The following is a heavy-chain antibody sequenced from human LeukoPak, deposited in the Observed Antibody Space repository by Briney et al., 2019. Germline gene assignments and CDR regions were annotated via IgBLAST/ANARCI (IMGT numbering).Heavy chain of an antibody. D-gene: IGHD6-13*01. CDR2: IYYGGSTSGST. CDR3: ASGRDSWGAQPKYYFDY. V-gene: IGHV4-59*12. Sequence: NTSETLSLTCSVSGGPIRSYYWSWLRQPPGKGLEGKGLEWIGYIYYGGSTSGSTNYNPSLKSRVTMSLDTSKNQFSLKVSSVTAADTALYYCASGRDSWGAQPKYYFDYWGQGTLVTVSS. CDR1: GGPIRSYY. J-gene: IGHJ4*02.